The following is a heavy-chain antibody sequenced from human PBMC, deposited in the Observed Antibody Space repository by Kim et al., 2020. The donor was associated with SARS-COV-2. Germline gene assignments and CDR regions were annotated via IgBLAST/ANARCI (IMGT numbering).Heavy chain of an antibody. CDR2: IKSKTDGGTT. Sequence: GGSLRLSCAASGFTFSNAWMSWVRQAPGKGLEWVGRIKSKTDGGTTDYAAPVKGRFTISRDDSKNTLYLQMNSLKTEDTAVYYCTFPGYSSSWNFDYWGQGTLVTVSS. V-gene: IGHV3-15*01. J-gene: IGHJ4*02. CDR1: GFTFSNAW. CDR3: TFPGYSSSWNFDY. D-gene: IGHD6-13*01.